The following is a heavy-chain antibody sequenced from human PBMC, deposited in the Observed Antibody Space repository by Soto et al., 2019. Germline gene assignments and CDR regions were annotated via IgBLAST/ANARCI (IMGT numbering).Heavy chain of an antibody. J-gene: IGHJ6*03. CDR3: ARHFYGSGTYYYYMDV. CDR2: IYYSGST. Sequence: QLQLQESGPGLVKPSETLSLTCTVSGGSISSSSYYWGWIRQPPGKGLEWIGSIYYSGSTYYNPSLKSRVTISVDTSKNQFSLKLSSVTAADTAVYYCARHFYGSGTYYYYMDVWDKGTTVTVSS. V-gene: IGHV4-39*01. CDR1: GGSISSSSYY. D-gene: IGHD3-10*01.